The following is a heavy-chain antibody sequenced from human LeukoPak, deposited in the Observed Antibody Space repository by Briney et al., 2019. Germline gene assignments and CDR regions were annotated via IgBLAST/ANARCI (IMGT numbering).Heavy chain of an antibody. Sequence: PSETLSLTCTVSGGSISSYYWSWIRQPPGKGLEWIGYIYHSGSTYYNPSLKSRVTISVDRSKNQFSLKLSSVTAADTAVYYCARGSGWFDPWGQGTLVTVSS. CDR2: IYHSGST. V-gene: IGHV4-59*12. J-gene: IGHJ5*02. D-gene: IGHD3-10*01. CDR3: ARGSGWFDP. CDR1: GGSISSYY.